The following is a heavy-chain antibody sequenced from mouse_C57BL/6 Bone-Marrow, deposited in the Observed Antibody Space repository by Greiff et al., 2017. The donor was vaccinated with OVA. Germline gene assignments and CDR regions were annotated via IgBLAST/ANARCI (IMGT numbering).Heavy chain of an antibody. CDR2: IDPEDGDT. CDR3: TYYYGSSYRYFDV. J-gene: IGHJ1*03. CDR1: GFNIKDYY. V-gene: IGHV14-1*01. Sequence: VQLQQSGAELVRPGASVKLSCTASGFNIKDYYMHWVKQRPEQGLEWIGRIDPEDGDTEYAPKFQGKATMTADTSSNTAYLQLSRLTSEDTAVYYCTYYYGSSYRYFDVWGTGTTVTVSS. D-gene: IGHD1-1*01.